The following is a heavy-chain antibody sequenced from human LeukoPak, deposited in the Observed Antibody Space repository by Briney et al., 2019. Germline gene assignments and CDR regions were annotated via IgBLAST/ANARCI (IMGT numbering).Heavy chain of an antibody. Sequence: GGSLRLSCAASGFTFSSYWMHWVRQAPGKGLVWVSRIKSDGSTNYADSVKGRFTISRDNAKNTVSLQMNSLRAEDTGVYYCARELRRIGAFDIWGQGTMVTVSS. D-gene: IGHD3-16*02. CDR3: ARELRRIGAFDI. V-gene: IGHV3-74*01. CDR1: GFTFSSYW. CDR2: IKSDGST. J-gene: IGHJ3*02.